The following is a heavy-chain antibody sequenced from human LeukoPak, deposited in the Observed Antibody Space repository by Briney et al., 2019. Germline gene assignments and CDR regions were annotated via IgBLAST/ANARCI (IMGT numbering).Heavy chain of an antibody. J-gene: IGHJ4*02. CDR3: ARGNYCSSTSCYKGFDY. CDR2: INPNSGGT. D-gene: IGHD2-2*02. Sequence: ASVKVSCKASGYTFTDFYMHWVRQAPGQGLEWMGWINPNSGGTNYAQKFQGRVTMTRDTSISTAYMELSRLRSDDTAVYYCARGNYCSSTSCYKGFDYWGQGTLVTVSS. V-gene: IGHV1-2*02. CDR1: GYTFTDFY.